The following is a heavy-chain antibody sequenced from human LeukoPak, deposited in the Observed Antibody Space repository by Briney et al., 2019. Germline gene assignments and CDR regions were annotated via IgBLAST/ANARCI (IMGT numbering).Heavy chain of an antibody. D-gene: IGHD6-13*01. Sequence: PGGSLRLSCAASGFTFSSYGMSWVRQAPGKGLEWVSGTSGSGSSTYYADSVKGRFTISRDNSNNTLFLQMNSLRAEDTALYYCAKSRSSGSSSSNYWGQGTLVTVSS. CDR2: TSGSGSST. J-gene: IGHJ4*02. CDR1: GFTFSSYG. CDR3: AKSRSSGSSSSNY. V-gene: IGHV3-23*01.